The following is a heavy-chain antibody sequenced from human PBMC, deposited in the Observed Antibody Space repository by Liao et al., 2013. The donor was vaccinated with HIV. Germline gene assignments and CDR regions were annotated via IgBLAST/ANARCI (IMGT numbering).Heavy chain of an antibody. Sequence: QVQLQESGPGLVKPSETLSLSCAVYGGSLSDRYWSWIRQPPGKGLEWIGENDQRGIPHYNPSLRSRVTMSLDTSRNQFSLSLSSVTAADTAVYYCARTDQYYDFWNGYENWFDPWGQGTLVTVSS. V-gene: IGHV4-34*10. CDR1: GGSLSDRY. J-gene: IGHJ5*02. D-gene: IGHD3-3*01. CDR3: ARTDQYYDFWNGYENWFDP. CDR2: NDQRGIP.